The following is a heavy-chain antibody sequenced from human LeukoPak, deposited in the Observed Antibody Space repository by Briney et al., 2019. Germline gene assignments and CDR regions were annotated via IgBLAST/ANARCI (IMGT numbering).Heavy chain of an antibody. CDR1: GFTFSSYA. Sequence: GGSLRPSCAASGFTFSSYAMHWVRQAPGKGLEWVAVISYDGSNKYYADSVKGRFTISRDNSKNTLYLQMNSLRAEDTAVYYCARDFVHYGGNSWGQGTLVTVSS. V-gene: IGHV3-30*04. D-gene: IGHD4-23*01. CDR2: ISYDGSNK. J-gene: IGHJ4*02. CDR3: ARDFVHYGGNS.